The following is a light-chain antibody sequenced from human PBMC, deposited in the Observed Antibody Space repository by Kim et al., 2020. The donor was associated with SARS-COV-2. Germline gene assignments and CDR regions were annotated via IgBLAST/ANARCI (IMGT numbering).Light chain of an antibody. CDR1: SGEVNSAYY. V-gene: IGLV7-43*01. CDR3: RLYYGGAWV. CDR2: SIS. J-gene: IGLJ3*02. Sequence: QAVVTQEPSLTVSPGGTVTLTCASTSGEVNSAYYPNWFQQKPGQAPRSLIFSISNRHSWTPAHFSGSLLGGKAALTLSGVQPEDEAEYYCRLYYGGAWVFGGGTQLTVL.